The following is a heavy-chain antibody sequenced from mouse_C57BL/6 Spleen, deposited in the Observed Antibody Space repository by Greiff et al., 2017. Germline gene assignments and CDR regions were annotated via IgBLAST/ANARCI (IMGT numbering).Heavy chain of an antibody. V-gene: IGHV3-6*01. J-gene: IGHJ1*03. CDR2: ISYDGSN. D-gene: IGHD2-4*01. Sequence: EVHLVESGPGLVKPSQSLSLTCSVTGYSITSGYYWNWIRQFPGNKLEWMGYISYDGSNNYNPSLKNRISITRDTSKNQFFLKLNSVTTEDTATYYCAHDYDDWYFDVWGTGTTVTVSS. CDR1: GYSITSGYY. CDR3: AHDYDDWYFDV.